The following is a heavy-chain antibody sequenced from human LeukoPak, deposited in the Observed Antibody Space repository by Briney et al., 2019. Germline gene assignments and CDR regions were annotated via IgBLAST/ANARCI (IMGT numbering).Heavy chain of an antibody. J-gene: IGHJ4*02. CDR1: GGTFSSYA. D-gene: IGHD3-22*01. CDR3: ARCSPGDSSNFYAVLQY. CDR2: IIPVFGTT. V-gene: IGHV1-69*06. Sequence: SVKVSCKASGGTFSSYAVSWVRLTPGQGLEWLGGIIPVFGTTTYAQKFQAKVTMTADKSTNTAYLEISSLTSDDTAVYYCARCSPGDSSNFYAVLQYWGQGTQVTVST.